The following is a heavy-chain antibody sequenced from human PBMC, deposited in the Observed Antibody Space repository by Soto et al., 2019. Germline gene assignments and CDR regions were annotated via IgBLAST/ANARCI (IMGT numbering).Heavy chain of an antibody. CDR3: ARVMGSVDF. D-gene: IGHD1-26*01. J-gene: IGHJ4*02. V-gene: IGHV1-8*01. CDR2: MNPKSGYT. CDR1: GYTFSNYV. Sequence: QVQLVQSGAEVKKPGTSVRISCKTSGYTFSNYVINWVRQAAGQGLEWMGWMNPKSGYTGSARNFQGRVTMTRDTSMTTAYMELSSLRSEDTAMYYCARVMGSVDFWGQGTLVTVSS.